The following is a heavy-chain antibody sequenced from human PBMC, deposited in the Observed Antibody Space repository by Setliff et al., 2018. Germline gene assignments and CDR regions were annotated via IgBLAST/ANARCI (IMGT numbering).Heavy chain of an antibody. V-gene: IGHV1-46*01. J-gene: IGHJ4*02. Sequence: ASVKVSCKASGYTFTNHYMHWVRQAPGQGLEWMGMINPGGGSTTHAQKFQGRVTMTRDTSTSTVYMELSSLRTEDTAAYYCARGYYDSYARYYVVGDYWGQGTPVTVSS. CDR3: ARGYYDSYARYYVVGDY. CDR2: INPGGGST. CDR1: GYTFTNHY. D-gene: IGHD3-22*01.